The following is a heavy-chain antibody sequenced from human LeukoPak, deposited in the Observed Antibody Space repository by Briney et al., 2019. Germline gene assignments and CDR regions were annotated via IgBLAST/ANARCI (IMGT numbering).Heavy chain of an antibody. V-gene: IGHV4-30-4*01. CDR2: IYHTGTT. Sequence: ASETLSLTCTVSGGLISRIEYYWSWIRQSPVKGLGWLGHIYHTGTTLYSPHLNNRLTVSVDSSRNQFSLTLNSVTAADTAVYYCASVSVWELATHPGGSFDYWGRGILVTVSS. CDR3: ASVSVWELATHPGGSFDY. CDR1: GGLISRIEYY. J-gene: IGHJ4*02. D-gene: IGHD1-26*01.